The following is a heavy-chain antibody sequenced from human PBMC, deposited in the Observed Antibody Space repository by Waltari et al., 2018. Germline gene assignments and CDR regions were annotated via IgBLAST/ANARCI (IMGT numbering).Heavy chain of an antibody. Sequence: QVQLVQSGAAVKKPGASVKVSCKASGYTFTGYYMHWVRQAPGQGLEWMGRINPNSGGTNYAQKFQGRVTMTRDTSISTAYMELSGLRSDDTAVYYCAREDSSSLRGAFDIWGQGTMVTVSS. CDR2: INPNSGGT. CDR1: GYTFTGYY. V-gene: IGHV1-2*06. D-gene: IGHD6-13*01. J-gene: IGHJ3*02. CDR3: AREDSSSLRGAFDI.